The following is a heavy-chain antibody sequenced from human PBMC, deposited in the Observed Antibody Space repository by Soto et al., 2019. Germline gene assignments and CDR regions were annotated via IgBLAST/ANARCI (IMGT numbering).Heavy chain of an antibody. CDR1: GFTFSSYA. D-gene: IGHD2-15*01. Sequence: GGSLRLSCAASGFTFSSYAMHWVRQAPGKWLEWVAVISYDGSNKYYADSVKGRFTISRDNSKNTLYLQMNSLRAEDTAVYYCARVGRCSGGSCYLRAYYYYYGMDVWGQGXTVTVSS. CDR3: ARVGRCSGGSCYLRAYYYYYGMDV. V-gene: IGHV3-30-3*01. CDR2: ISYDGSNK. J-gene: IGHJ6*02.